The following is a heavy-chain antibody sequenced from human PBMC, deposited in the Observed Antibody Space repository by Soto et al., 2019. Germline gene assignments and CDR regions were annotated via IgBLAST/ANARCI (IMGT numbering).Heavy chain of an antibody. Sequence: QVQLQESGPGLVKPSQTLSLTCTVSGGSISSGDYYWSWIRQPPGKGLEWIGYIYYSGSTYYNPSLKSRVTISVDTSKNQFSLKLSSVTAADTAVYYCARDVVVTAIATYYYGMDVWGQGTTVTVSS. CDR2: IYYSGST. D-gene: IGHD2-21*02. CDR1: GGSISSGDYY. CDR3: ARDVVVTAIATYYYGMDV. V-gene: IGHV4-30-4*01. J-gene: IGHJ6*02.